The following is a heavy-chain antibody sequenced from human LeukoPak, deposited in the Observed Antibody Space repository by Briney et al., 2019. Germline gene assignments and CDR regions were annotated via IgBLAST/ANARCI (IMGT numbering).Heavy chain of an antibody. D-gene: IGHD2-2*01. J-gene: IGHJ4*02. V-gene: IGHV1-2*02. Sequence: ASVKVSCKASGYTFTSYGISWVRQAPGQGLEWMGWINPNSGGTNYAQKFQGRVTMTRDTSISTAYMELSRLRSDDTAVYYCARGNCSSTSCYVFDYWGQGTLVTVSS. CDR2: INPNSGGT. CDR3: ARGNCSSTSCYVFDY. CDR1: GYTFTSYG.